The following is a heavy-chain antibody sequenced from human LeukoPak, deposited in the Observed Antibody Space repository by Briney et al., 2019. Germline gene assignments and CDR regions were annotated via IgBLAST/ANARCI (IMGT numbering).Heavy chain of an antibody. CDR1: GFTFSSYA. D-gene: IGHD3-22*01. CDR2: VTGSGGST. V-gene: IGHV3-23*01. J-gene: IGHJ4*02. Sequence: GGSLRLSCAASGFTFSSYAMSGGRQGPGKGLEWGSAVTGSGGSTYYADSVKGRFTISRDNSKNTLYLQMNSLRAEDTAVYYCAKVGDSSGYLFGYWGQGTLVTVSS. CDR3: AKVGDSSGYLFGY.